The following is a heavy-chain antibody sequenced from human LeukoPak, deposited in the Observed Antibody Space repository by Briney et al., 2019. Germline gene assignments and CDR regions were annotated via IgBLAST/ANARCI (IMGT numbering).Heavy chain of an antibody. CDR1: GGSFSGYY. CDR2: INHSGST. Sequence: SETLSLTCAVYGGSFSGYYWSWIRQPPGKGLEWIGEINHSGSTNYNPSLKSRVTISVDTSKNQFSLKLSSVTAADTAVYYCARGHYCFSSWYTTDTGYFDYWGQGTLVTVSS. J-gene: IGHJ4*02. CDR3: ARGHYCFSSWYTTDTGYFDY. V-gene: IGHV4-34*01. D-gene: IGHD6-13*01.